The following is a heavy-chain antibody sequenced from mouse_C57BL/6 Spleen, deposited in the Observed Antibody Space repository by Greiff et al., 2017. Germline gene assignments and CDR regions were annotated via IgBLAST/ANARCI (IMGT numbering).Heavy chain of an antibody. CDR3: ARSGLPYYFDC. D-gene: IGHD2-2*01. J-gene: IGHJ2*01. V-gene: IGHV1-69*01. CDR1: GYTFTSYW. CDR2: IDPSDSYT. Sequence: QVQLQQPGAELVMPGASVKLSCKASGYTFTSYWMHWVKQRPGQGLEWIGEIDPSDSYTNYNQKFKGKSTLTVDKSSSTAYMQLSSLTSADSAVYYCARSGLPYYFDCWGHGTTLTVSS.